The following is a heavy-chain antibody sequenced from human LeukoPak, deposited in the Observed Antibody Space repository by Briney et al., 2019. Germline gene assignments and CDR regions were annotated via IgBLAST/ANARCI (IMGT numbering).Heavy chain of an antibody. Sequence: PSETLSLTCTVSGDSISSNYWSWIRQPLEKGLEWLGYIYDSGSTKYNPSLRSRVTISVDTSKNLFSLKLPSVTAADTAVYYCATCRDEFGDYGFTSWGQGTLVTVSS. CDR3: ATCRDEFGDYGFTS. CDR2: IYDSGST. J-gene: IGHJ5*02. D-gene: IGHD4-17*01. CDR1: GDSISSNY. V-gene: IGHV4-59*01.